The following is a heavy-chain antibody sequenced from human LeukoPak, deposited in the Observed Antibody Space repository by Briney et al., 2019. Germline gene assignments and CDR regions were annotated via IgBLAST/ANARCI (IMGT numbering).Heavy chain of an antibody. CDR2: ISSSSSYI. Sequence: GGSLRLSCAASGFTFSSYSMNWVRQAPGKGLEWVSSISSSSSYIHYADSVKGRFTISRDNAKNSLYLQMNSLRAEDTAVYYCARGTSLCYFDYWGQGTLVTVSS. CDR1: GFTFSSYS. V-gene: IGHV3-21*01. J-gene: IGHJ4*02. CDR3: ARGTSLCYFDY. D-gene: IGHD1-14*01.